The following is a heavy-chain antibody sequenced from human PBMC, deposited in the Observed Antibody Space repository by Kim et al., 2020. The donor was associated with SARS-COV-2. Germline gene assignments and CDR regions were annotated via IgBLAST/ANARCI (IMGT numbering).Heavy chain of an antibody. D-gene: IGHD4-17*01. J-gene: IGHJ4*02. V-gene: IGHV3-7*01. Sequence: GGSLRLSCAASGFTFSTYWMTWVRQAPGKGLEWVANINQGGTDKYYVDSVKGRFTISRDNAKNSLFLDVNSLRVEDTAVYYCARTHYGDYVWGQGTLVTVSS. CDR1: GFTFSTYW. CDR2: INQGGTDK. CDR3: ARTHYGDYV.